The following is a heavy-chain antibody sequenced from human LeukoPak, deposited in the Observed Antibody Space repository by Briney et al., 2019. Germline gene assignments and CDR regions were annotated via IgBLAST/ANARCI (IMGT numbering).Heavy chain of an antibody. CDR1: GGSISSSSYY. V-gene: IGHV4-39*01. CDR2: IYYSGST. Sequence: SETLYLTCTVSGGSISSSSYYWGWIRQPPGKGLEWIGSIYYSGSTYYNPSLKSRVTISVDTSKNQFSLKLSSVTAADTAVYYCARRRYYDSSGYYSRGTFDYWGQGTLVTVSS. D-gene: IGHD3-22*01. CDR3: ARRRYYDSSGYYSRGTFDY. J-gene: IGHJ4*02.